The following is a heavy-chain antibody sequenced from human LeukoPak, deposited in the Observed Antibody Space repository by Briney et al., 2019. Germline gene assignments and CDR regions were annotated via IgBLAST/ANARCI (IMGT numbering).Heavy chain of an antibody. CDR1: GFTFSSYA. J-gene: IGHJ4*02. Sequence: PGRSLRLSCAVSGFTFSSYAMHWVRQAPGKGLEWVAVISYDGSNKYYADSVKGRFTISRDNSKNTLYLQMNSLRAEDTAVYYCARGGVVPAAPDYWGQGTLVTVSS. CDR2: ISYDGSNK. D-gene: IGHD2-2*01. CDR3: ARGGVVPAAPDY. V-gene: IGHV3-30*04.